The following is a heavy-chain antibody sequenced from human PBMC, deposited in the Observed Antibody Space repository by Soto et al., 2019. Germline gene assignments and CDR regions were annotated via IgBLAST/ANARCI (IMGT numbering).Heavy chain of an antibody. D-gene: IGHD3-16*01. J-gene: IGHJ4*02. V-gene: IGHV3-66*01. CDR3: ARSRRDWGSRYFDY. CDR2: IYSGGST. Sequence: EVQLVESGGGLVQPGGSLRLSCAASGFTVSSNYMSWVRQAPGKGLEWVSVIYSGGSTYYADSVKGRFTISRDNSKNTLYLQMNSLRAEDTAVYYCARSRRDWGSRYFDYWGQGTLVTVSS. CDR1: GFTVSSNY.